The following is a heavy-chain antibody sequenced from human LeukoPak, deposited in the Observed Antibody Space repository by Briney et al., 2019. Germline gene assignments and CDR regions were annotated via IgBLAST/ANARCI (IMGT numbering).Heavy chain of an antibody. CDR1: GAPLSSGGYY. J-gene: IGHJ2*01. CDR2: ISYSGTT. D-gene: IGHD7-27*01. CDR3: ARLGGEMWNWYFDL. Sequence: SQTLSLTCSVSGAPLSSGGYYWSWIRQHPGKGLEWIAYISYSGTTHYNTSLKSRVTISVDTYKNQFSLKLSSVTAADTAVCFCARLGGEMWNWYFDLWGRGTLVTVSS. V-gene: IGHV4-31*03.